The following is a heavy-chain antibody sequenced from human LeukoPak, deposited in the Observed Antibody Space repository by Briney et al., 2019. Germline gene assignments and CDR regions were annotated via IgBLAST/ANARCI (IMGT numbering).Heavy chain of an antibody. Sequence: SVKVSCKASGGTFSSYAISWVRQAPGQGLEWMGGIIPTFGTANYAQKFQGRVTITADESTSTAYMELSSLRSEDTAVYYCARSGKDIVVVVAADRGDYYYMDVWGKGTTVTVSS. CDR1: GGTFSSYA. CDR3: ARSGKDIVVVVAADRGDYYYMDV. J-gene: IGHJ6*03. V-gene: IGHV1-69*13. D-gene: IGHD2-15*01. CDR2: IIPTFGTA.